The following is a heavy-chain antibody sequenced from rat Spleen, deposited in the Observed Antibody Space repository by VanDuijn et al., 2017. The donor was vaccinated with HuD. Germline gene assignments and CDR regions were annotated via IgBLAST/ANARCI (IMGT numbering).Heavy chain of an antibody. CDR1: GYSITSSY. CDR3: VRRRGQVYNNYFDY. CDR2: ITYSGST. V-gene: IGHV3-1*01. J-gene: IGHJ2*01. D-gene: IGHD1-10*01. Sequence: EVPLQESGPGLVKPSQSLSLTCSVTGYSITSSYRWSWVRKFPGNKMEWIGHITYSGSTSYNPSLKSRISITRDTSKNQFFLQLNSVITEDTATYYCVRRRGQVYNNYFDYWGQGVMVTVSS.